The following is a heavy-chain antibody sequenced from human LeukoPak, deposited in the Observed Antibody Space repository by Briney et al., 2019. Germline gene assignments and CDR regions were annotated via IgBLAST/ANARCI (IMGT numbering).Heavy chain of an antibody. J-gene: IGHJ6*02. CDR3: ARVRSAHYYGMDV. CDR2: IWYDGNYK. Sequence: PGGSLRLSCAASGFSFINYGRHWVRQAPGKGLGWVGVIWYDGNYKYYADSVKGRFTISRDNSDNTLYLQMNSLRAEDTAVYYCARVRSAHYYGMDVWGQGTTVTVSS. V-gene: IGHV3-33*01. CDR1: GFSFINYG.